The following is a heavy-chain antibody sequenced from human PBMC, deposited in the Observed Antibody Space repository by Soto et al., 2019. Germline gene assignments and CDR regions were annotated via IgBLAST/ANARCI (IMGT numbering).Heavy chain of an antibody. CDR2: ISGSGVST. CDR3: AKSPGMYYYDSSGYDQYDY. D-gene: IGHD3-22*01. Sequence: GGSLRLSCAASGFTFSSYAMSWVRQAPGKGLEWVSAISGSGVSTYYADSVKGRFTISRDNSKNTLYLQMNSLRAEDTAVYYCAKSPGMYYYDSSGYDQYDYWGQGSLDPGSA. J-gene: IGHJ4*02. V-gene: IGHV3-23*01. CDR1: GFTFSSYA.